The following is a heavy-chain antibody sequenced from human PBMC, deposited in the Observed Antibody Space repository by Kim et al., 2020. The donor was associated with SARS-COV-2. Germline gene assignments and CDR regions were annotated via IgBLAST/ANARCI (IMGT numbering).Heavy chain of an antibody. V-gene: IGHV4-4*02. J-gene: IGHJ4*02. CDR1: EGPSSGRDW. D-gene: IGHD3-22*01. CDR3: ARGQTYYYARSGYYFFDY. Sequence: SETLSLTCDVAEGPSSGRDWWTWVRQPPGKGLEWVGEISESGSTNYHPSLRSRATISADKSKRQFSLRLTSVSAADTAVYFCARGQTYYYARSGYYFFDYWGRGTLVTVSS. CDR2: ISESGST.